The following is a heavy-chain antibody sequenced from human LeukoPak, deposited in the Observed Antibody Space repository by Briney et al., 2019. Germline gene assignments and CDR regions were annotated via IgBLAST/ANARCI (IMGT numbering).Heavy chain of an antibody. CDR1: GTSFSSYY. CDR2: VNHSGYT. J-gene: IGHJ4*02. Sequence: PSETLSLTCAVSGTSFSSYYWSWIRQPPGKGLEWIGEVNHSGYTNDNPSLKSRVTISVDTSKNQFSLRLRSETAADTAVYFCARMTTGHDFWGQGTLVTVSS. V-gene: IGHV4-34*01. D-gene: IGHD4-17*01. CDR3: ARMTTGHDF.